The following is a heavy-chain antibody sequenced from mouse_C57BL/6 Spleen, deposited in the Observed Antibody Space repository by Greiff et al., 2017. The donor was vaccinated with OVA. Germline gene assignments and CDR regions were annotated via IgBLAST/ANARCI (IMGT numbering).Heavy chain of an antibody. CDR1: GFTFGSYT. CDR3: ARRGGREGLRAYFDD. V-gene: IGHV5-9*01. CDR2: ISGGGGNT. D-gene: IGHD2-4*01. Sequence: EVMLVESGGGLVKPGGSLKLSCAASGFTFGSYTMSWVRQTPEKRLEWVATISGGGGNTYYPDSVKGRFPISRDNAKNTLYLQMSSLRSEDTALYYCARRGGREGLRAYFDDWGQGTTLTVSS. J-gene: IGHJ2*01.